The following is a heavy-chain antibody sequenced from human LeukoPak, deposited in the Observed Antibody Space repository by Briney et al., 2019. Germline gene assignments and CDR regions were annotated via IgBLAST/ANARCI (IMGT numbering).Heavy chain of an antibody. J-gene: IGHJ4*02. CDR2: ISAYNGNT. V-gene: IGHV1-18*04. Sequence: EASVKVSCKASGYTFTSYGISWVRQAPGQGLEWMGWISAYNGNTNYAQKLQGRVTMTTDTSTSTAYMELRSLRSDDTAVYYCASRGLGSGGDQNYFDYWGRGTLVTVSS. CDR3: ASRGLGSGGDQNYFDY. CDR1: GYTFTSYG. D-gene: IGHD2-21*02.